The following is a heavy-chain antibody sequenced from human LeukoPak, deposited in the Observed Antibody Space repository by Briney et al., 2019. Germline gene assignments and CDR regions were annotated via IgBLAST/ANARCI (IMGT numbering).Heavy chain of an antibody. CDR2: INHSART. CDR1: GGPFSTYY. Sequence: SETLSLTCAVYGGPFSTYYWSWIRQPPGKGLEWIGEINHSARTNYNPSLKSRVTISVNTTKNQFSLKLSSVTAADPAVYYCARVTPRSSGWYRPFDYWGQGTLVTVSS. D-gene: IGHD6-19*01. CDR3: ARVTPRSSGWYRPFDY. J-gene: IGHJ4*02. V-gene: IGHV4-34*01.